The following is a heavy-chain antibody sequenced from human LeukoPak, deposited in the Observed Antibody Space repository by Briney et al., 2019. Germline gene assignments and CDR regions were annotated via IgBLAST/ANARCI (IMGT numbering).Heavy chain of an antibody. J-gene: IGHJ4*02. CDR1: GGSISSSSHY. V-gene: IGHV4-39*07. CDR2: MYYRGST. CDR3: ATTTIRLGY. D-gene: IGHD1-26*01. Sequence: SETLSLTCTVSGGSISSSSHYWGWIRQPPGKGLEWIGSMYYRGSTYHNPSLKSRVTISVDTSKNQFSPKLSSVTAADTAVHYCATTTIRLGYWGQGTLVTVSS.